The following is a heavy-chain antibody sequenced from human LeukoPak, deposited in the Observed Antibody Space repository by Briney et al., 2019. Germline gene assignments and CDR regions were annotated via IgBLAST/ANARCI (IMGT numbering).Heavy chain of an antibody. CDR3: ARAYYGSGSKYYFDY. CDR2: IYYSGST. V-gene: IGHV4-39*07. D-gene: IGHD3-10*01. Sequence: PSETPSLTCTVSGGSISSNSYYWGWIRQPPGKGLEWIGSIYYSGSTYYNPSLKSRVTISVDTSKNQFSLKLSSVTAADTAVYYCARAYYGSGSKYYFDYWGQGTLVTVSS. CDR1: GGSISSNSYY. J-gene: IGHJ4*02.